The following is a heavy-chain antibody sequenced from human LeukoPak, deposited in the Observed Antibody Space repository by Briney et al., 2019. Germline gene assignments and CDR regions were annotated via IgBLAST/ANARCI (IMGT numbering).Heavy chain of an antibody. Sequence: GGSLRLSSVASRFTFDDYGISWVRQAPREGLEWVSAINWNGGSTGYADSVKGRFTISRDNAKNSLYLQMNSLRAEDTALYYCARLSSAHYYYYMDVWGKGTTVTVSS. CDR1: RFTFDDYG. CDR2: INWNGGST. CDR3: ARLSSAHYYYYMDV. V-gene: IGHV3-20*04. J-gene: IGHJ6*03. D-gene: IGHD2-15*01.